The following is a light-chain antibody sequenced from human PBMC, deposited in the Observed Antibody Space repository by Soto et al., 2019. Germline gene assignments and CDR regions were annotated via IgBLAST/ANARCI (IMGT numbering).Light chain of an antibody. V-gene: IGKV3-20*01. CDR1: QSVSSSY. J-gene: IGKJ4*02. Sequence: EIVLTQSPGTLSLSPGERATLSCRASQSVSSSYLAWYQQKPGQAPRLLIYGASSRATGIPDRFSGSGSGTDFTLTISRLEPEDFPVYYCQQYGFGARTFGGGTKVEIK. CDR2: GAS. CDR3: QQYGFGART.